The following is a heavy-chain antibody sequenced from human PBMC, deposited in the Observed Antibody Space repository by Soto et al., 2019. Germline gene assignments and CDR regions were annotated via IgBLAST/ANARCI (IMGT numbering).Heavy chain of an antibody. J-gene: IGHJ6*02. CDR2: IKEDGSEK. D-gene: IGHD3-10*01. CDR1: GFRISNYF. V-gene: IGHV3-7*03. Sequence: LGGSLRLSCVGSGFRISNYFMSWVRQAPGKGLEWVANIKEDGSEKYYVESVKGRFTISRDNAKNSLYLQVNSLRDEDTAVYYCARPRFRGMDVWGQGTTVTVS. CDR3: ARPRFRGMDV.